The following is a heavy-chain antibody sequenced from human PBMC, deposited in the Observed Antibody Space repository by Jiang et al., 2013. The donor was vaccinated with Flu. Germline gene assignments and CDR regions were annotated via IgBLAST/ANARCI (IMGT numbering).Heavy chain of an antibody. J-gene: IGHJ2*01. CDR2: VDPEDGET. Sequence: SGAEVKKPGSTVKISCKVSGYIFTDYDMHWVRQAPGKGLQWMGLVDPEDGETRYAEKFQGRITITADTSIDTVYMELSSLTSDDTAVYFCARDHFWLWGSYRKYWHFDLWGRGTLVTVSS. D-gene: IGHD3-16*02. V-gene: IGHV1-69-2*01. CDR1: GYIFTDYD. CDR3: ARDHFWLWGSYRKYWHFDL.